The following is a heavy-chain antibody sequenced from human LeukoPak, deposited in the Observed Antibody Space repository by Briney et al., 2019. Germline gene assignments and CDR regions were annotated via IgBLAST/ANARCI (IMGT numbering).Heavy chain of an antibody. V-gene: IGHV3-23*01. CDR3: ARGYGSGSHGDY. CDR2: ISGSGGST. D-gene: IGHD3-10*01. CDR1: GFTFSSYA. J-gene: IGHJ4*02. Sequence: GGSLRLSCAASGFTFSSYAMSWVRQAPGKGLEWVSAISGSGGSTYYADSVKGRFTISRDNAKNSLYLQMNSLRAEDTAVYYCARGYGSGSHGDYWGQGTLVTVSS.